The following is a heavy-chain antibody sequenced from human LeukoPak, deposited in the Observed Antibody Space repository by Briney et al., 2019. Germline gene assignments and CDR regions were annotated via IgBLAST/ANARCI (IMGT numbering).Heavy chain of an antibody. J-gene: IGHJ4*02. V-gene: IGHV1-2*02. CDR2: INPNSGGT. D-gene: IGHD3-16*02. CDR3: ARDEYDYVWGSYRTDDYFDY. Sequence: ASVNVSCKSSVYTFTGYYMHWVRQAPAQGLEWMGWINPNSGGTNYAQKFQGRVTMTRDTSISTAYMELSRLRSDDTAVYYCARDEYDYVWGSYRTDDYFDYWGQGTLVTVSS. CDR1: VYTFTGYY.